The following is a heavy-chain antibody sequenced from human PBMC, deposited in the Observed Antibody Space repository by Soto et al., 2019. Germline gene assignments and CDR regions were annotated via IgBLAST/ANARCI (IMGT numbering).Heavy chain of an antibody. D-gene: IGHD3-9*01. CDR3: ARDGRGWYHILTDAFAI. CDR1: GNPLSSYY. V-gene: IGHV4-59*12. CDR2: IYYSVST. Sequence: GTLLPTCTVSGNPLSSYYWSWMRQTPGVCLEWIGYIYYSVSTNYNPSLKSRVTISVDKSKNQFSLKLSPVTAADTAVYYCARDGRGWYHILTDAFAIWXQGTMVTVSS. J-gene: IGHJ3*02.